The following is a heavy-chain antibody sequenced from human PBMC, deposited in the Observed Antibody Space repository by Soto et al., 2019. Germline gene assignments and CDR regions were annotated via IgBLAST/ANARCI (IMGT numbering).Heavy chain of an antibody. CDR2: ISGSGGST. D-gene: IGHD2-2*03. V-gene: IGHV3-23*01. Sequence: GGSLRLSCAASGFTFSSYAMSWVRQAPGKGLEWVSAISGSGGSTCYADSVKGRFTISRDNSKNTLYLQMNSLRAEDTAVYYCAKVSGYCSSTSCFYMDVWGKGTTVTVSS. CDR3: AKVSGYCSSTSCFYMDV. J-gene: IGHJ6*03. CDR1: GFTFSSYA.